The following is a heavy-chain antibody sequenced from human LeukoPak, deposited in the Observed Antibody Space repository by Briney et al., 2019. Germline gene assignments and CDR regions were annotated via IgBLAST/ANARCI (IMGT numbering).Heavy chain of an antibody. Sequence: ASVKVSCKVSGYTFTDYYMHWVQQAPGKGLEWMGLVDPEDGETIYAEKFQGRVTITADTSTDTAYMELSSLRSEDTAVYYCATVPLITTFGVVTPDYWGQGTLVTVSS. CDR1: GYTFTDYY. V-gene: IGHV1-69-2*01. D-gene: IGHD3-3*01. CDR3: ATVPLITTFGVVTPDY. CDR2: VDPEDGET. J-gene: IGHJ4*02.